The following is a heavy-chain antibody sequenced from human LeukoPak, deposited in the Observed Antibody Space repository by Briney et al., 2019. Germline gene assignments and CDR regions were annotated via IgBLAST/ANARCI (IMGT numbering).Heavy chain of an antibody. V-gene: IGHV4-34*01. D-gene: IGHD3-22*01. CDR2: IYHSGST. Sequence: SETLSLTCAVYGGSFSGYYWSWIRQPPGKGLEWMGEIYHSGSTNYHPSLKSRVIISVDTSKNQFSLMLNSMTAADTAVYYCAGGSYYSDSSGYYPYYFDYWGQGTLVTVSS. CDR1: GGSFSGYY. J-gene: IGHJ4*02. CDR3: AGGSYYSDSSGYYPYYFDY.